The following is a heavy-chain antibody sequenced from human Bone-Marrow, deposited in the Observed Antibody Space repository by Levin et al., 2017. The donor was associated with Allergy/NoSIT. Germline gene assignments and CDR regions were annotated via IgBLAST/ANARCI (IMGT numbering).Heavy chain of an antibody. D-gene: IGHD5-18*01. CDR1: GYTFTSYG. Sequence: GGSLRLSCKASGYTFTSYGISWVRQAPGQGLEWMGWISAYNGNTNYAQKLQGRVTMTTDTSTSTAYMELRSLRSDDTAVYYCARGGYSYGLYYYGMDVWGQGTTVTVSS. J-gene: IGHJ6*02. CDR3: ARGGYSYGLYYYGMDV. V-gene: IGHV1-18*01. CDR2: ISAYNGNT.